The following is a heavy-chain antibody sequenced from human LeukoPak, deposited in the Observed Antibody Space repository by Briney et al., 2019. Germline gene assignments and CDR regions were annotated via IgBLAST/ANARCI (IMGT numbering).Heavy chain of an antibody. D-gene: IGHD3-22*01. V-gene: IGHV4-4*07. Sequence: SETLSLTCAVYGGSFSGYYWSWIRQPPGKGLEWIGRIYTSGSTNYNPSLKSRVTMSVDTSKNQFSLKLSSVTAADTAVYYCARDRYYYDSSGYLFDYWGQGTLVTVSS. CDR3: ARDRYYYDSSGYLFDY. CDR2: IYTSGST. J-gene: IGHJ4*02. CDR1: GGSFSGYY.